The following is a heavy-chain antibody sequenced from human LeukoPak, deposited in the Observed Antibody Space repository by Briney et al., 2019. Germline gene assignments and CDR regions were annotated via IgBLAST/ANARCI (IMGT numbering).Heavy chain of an antibody. CDR1: GGSFSGYY. Sequence: SETLSLTCAVYGGSFSGYYWSWIRQPPGKGLEWIGEINHSGSTNSNPSLKSRVTFSVDTSKNLFSLKLSSVTAADTAVYYCARGRQQWPAYYFDYWGQGTLVTVSS. D-gene: IGHD6-19*01. CDR2: INHSGST. V-gene: IGHV4-34*01. J-gene: IGHJ4*02. CDR3: ARGRQQWPAYYFDY.